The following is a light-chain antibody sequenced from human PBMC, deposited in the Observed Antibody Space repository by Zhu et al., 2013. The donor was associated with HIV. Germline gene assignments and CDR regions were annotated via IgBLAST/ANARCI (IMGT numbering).Light chain of an antibody. CDR1: SGDIGSYNY. V-gene: IGLV2-14*03. J-gene: IGLJ3*02. CDR2: DVS. Sequence: QSALAQPASVSGSPGQSITISCTGTSGDIGSYNYVSWYQQRPGKAPKLIISDVSNRPSGVSSRFSGSKSGNTASLTISGLQAEDEAHYYCSSYTSKSTLALFGGGTRLTVL. CDR3: SSYTSKSTLAL.